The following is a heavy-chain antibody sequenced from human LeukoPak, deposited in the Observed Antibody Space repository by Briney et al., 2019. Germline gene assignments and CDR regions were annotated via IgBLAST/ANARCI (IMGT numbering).Heavy chain of an antibody. J-gene: IGHJ4*02. V-gene: IGHV6-1*01. CDR3: AGSNYGYYVY. CDR1: GDSVSSTSAA. Sequence: SQTLSLTCAFSGDSVSSTSAAWNWIRLSPSRGLEWLGRTYYRSKWYNDYAPSVKSRITINPDTSKNPFSLQLNSVTPEDTAVYYCAGSNYGYYVYWGQGTLVTVSS. D-gene: IGHD4-17*01. CDR2: TYYRSKWYN.